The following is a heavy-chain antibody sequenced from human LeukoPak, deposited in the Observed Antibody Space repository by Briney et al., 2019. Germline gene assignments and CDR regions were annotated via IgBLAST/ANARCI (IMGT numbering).Heavy chain of an antibody. J-gene: IGHJ5*02. CDR3: ARPLLYYYGSETYFWFDL. V-gene: IGHV3-7*01. Sequence: GGSLRLSCAASGFTFRTYAMHWVRQAPGKGLEWVASLKQDGNEKYYVDSVKGRFTISRDSAEKTLYLQMKSLKAEDTAFYYCARPLLYYYGSETYFWFDLWGQGTLVTVSS. CDR2: LKQDGNEK. D-gene: IGHD3-10*01. CDR1: GFTFRTYA.